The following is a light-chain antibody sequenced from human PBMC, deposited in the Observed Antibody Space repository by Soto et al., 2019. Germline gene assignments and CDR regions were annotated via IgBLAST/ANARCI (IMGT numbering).Light chain of an antibody. J-gene: IGKJ4*01. V-gene: IGKV3-20*01. Sequence: ELVLTHSPGTLALSPGERATLSCRASQTFRNNYLAWYQQKPGQAPSLLIYDASTRPNGIPARFSGGGSGTDFTLTISRLEPEDFAVYYCQQFSSYPLTFGGGTKLDIK. CDR2: DAS. CDR3: QQFSSYPLT. CDR1: QTFRNNY.